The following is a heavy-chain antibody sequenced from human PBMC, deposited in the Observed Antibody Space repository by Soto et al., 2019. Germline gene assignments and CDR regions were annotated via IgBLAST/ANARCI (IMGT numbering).Heavy chain of an antibody. CDR3: ARHIVLMVYAENSLGEFDY. CDR1: GGSISSSSYY. CDR2: IYYSGST. V-gene: IGHV4-39*01. D-gene: IGHD2-8*01. Sequence: PSETLSLTCTVSGGSISSSSYYWGWIRQPPGKGLEWIGSIYYSGSTYYNPSLKSRVTISVDTSKNQFSLKLSSVTAADTAVYYCARHIVLMVYAENSLGEFDYWGQGTLVTVSS. J-gene: IGHJ4*02.